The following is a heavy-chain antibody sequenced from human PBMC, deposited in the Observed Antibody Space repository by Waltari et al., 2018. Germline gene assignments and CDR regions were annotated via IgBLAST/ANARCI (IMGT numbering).Heavy chain of an antibody. Sequence: QVQLQESGPGLVKPSETLSLTCTVSGGSISSYYWSWIRQPPGKGLEWIGYIYYSGSTNYNPSLKSRVTISVDTSKNQFSLKLSSVTAADTAVYYSARGIWDSSFFQHWGQGTLVTVSS. J-gene: IGHJ1*01. CDR2: IYYSGST. V-gene: IGHV4-59*01. D-gene: IGHD6-6*01. CDR3: ARGIWDSSFFQH. CDR1: GGSISSYY.